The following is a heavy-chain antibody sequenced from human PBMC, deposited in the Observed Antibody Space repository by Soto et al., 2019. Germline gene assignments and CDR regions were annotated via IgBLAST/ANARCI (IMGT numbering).Heavy chain of an antibody. J-gene: IGHJ6*02. CDR3: AREDCSSTSCYYHYYYGMDV. CDR2: IIPIFGTA. V-gene: IGHV1-69*13. CDR1: GGTFSSYA. D-gene: IGHD2-2*01. Sequence: SVKVSCKASGGTFSSYAISWVRQAPGQGLEWMGGIIPIFGTANYAQKFQGRVTITADESTSTAYMELSSLRPEDTAVYYCAREDCSSTSCYYHYYYGMDVWGQGTTVTVSS.